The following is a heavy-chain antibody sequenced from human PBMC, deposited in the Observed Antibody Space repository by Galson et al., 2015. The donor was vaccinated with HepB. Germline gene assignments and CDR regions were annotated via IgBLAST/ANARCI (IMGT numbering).Heavy chain of an antibody. D-gene: IGHD4-11*01. CDR1: GYTFSSYS. CDR3: ARSTVTTSSDWFDP. CDR2: ISGDNGKT. V-gene: IGHV1-18*01. J-gene: IGHJ5*02. Sequence: SVKVSCKASGYTFSSYSITWVRQAPGQGLEWMGWISGDNGKTKYTQKLQGRVTMTTDTSTSTAYMELRSLRSDDTAVYYCARSTVTTSSDWFDPWGQGTLVTVSS.